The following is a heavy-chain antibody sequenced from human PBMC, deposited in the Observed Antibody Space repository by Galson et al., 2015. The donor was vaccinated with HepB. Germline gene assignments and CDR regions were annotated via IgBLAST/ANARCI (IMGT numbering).Heavy chain of an antibody. CDR2: IDPSDSYT. Sequence: QSGAEVKKPGESLRISCKGSGYSFTSYWISWVRQMPGKGLEWMGRIDPSDSYTNYSPSFQGHVTISADKSISTAYLQWSSLKASDTAMYYCASPSSVAAAPRSDSYGMDVWGQGTTVTVSS. CDR3: ASPSSVAAAPRSDSYGMDV. J-gene: IGHJ6*02. D-gene: IGHD6-13*01. V-gene: IGHV5-10-1*01. CDR1: GYSFTSYW.